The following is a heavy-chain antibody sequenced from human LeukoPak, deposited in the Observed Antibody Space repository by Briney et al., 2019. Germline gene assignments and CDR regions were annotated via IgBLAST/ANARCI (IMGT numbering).Heavy chain of an antibody. Sequence: GGSLRLSCAASGFTFSSNSMNWVRQAPGKGLEWVSYISTTGTTIYYADSVKGRFTISRDTAKNSLYLQMNSLRDEDTAVYYCARLTTVTNYFDYWGQGTLVTVSS. CDR3: ARLTTVTNYFDY. CDR1: GFTFSSNS. CDR2: ISTTGTTI. D-gene: IGHD4-17*01. V-gene: IGHV3-48*02. J-gene: IGHJ4*02.